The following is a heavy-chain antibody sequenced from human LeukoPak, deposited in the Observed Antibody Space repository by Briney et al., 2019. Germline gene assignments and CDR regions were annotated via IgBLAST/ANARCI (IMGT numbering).Heavy chain of an antibody. D-gene: IGHD3-10*01. J-gene: IGHJ5*02. CDR2: INWNSGDI. CDR1: GFTFAESA. Sequence: GGTLRLSCAASGFTFAESAMHWVRHAPGKGLEWVLGINWNSGDIGYADSVKGRFTISRDNAKNSLYLQMNSLRAEDTALYYCTKGVGFEINWFDPWGQGTLVTVSS. V-gene: IGHV3-9*01. CDR3: TKGVGFEINWFDP.